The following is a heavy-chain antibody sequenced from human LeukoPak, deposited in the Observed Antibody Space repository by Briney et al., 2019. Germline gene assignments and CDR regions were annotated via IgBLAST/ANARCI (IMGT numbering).Heavy chain of an antibody. CDR2: ISWDGGST. V-gene: IGHV3-43*01. CDR1: GFTFDDYT. Sequence: GGSLRLSCAASGFTFDDYTMHWVRQAPGKGLEWVSLISWDGGSTYYADSVKGRFTISRDNAKNSLYLQMNSLRAEDTAVYYCARAKRNGFDIWGQGTMVNVSS. J-gene: IGHJ3*02. CDR3: ARAKRNGFDI.